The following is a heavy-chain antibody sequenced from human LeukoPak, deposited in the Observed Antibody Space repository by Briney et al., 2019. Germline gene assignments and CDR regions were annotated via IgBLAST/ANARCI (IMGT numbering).Heavy chain of an antibody. CDR1: GGPIRSYY. V-gene: IGHV4-59*01. CDR3: ARSGTVTGYLY. J-gene: IGHJ4*02. D-gene: IGHD3-9*01. CDR2: IYYSGST. Sequence: SETLSLTCTVWGGPIRSYYWSWIRQPPGKGLEGIGYIYYSGSTNYNPSLKSRVTISVDTSKNQFSLKLSSVTAADTAVYYCARSGTVTGYLYWGQGALVTVSS.